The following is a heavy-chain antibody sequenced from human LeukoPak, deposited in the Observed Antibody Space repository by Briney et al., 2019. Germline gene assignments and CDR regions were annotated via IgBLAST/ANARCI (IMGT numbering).Heavy chain of an antibody. Sequence: GGSLRLSCAASGFTFSSYAMSWVRQAPGKGLEWVSAISGSGGNTYYADSVKGRFTISRDNSENTLYLQMNSLRAEDTAVYYCAKDKRGVRGVISYWGQGTLVTVSS. CDR2: ISGSGGNT. CDR3: AKDKRGVRGVISY. V-gene: IGHV3-23*01. J-gene: IGHJ4*02. CDR1: GFTFSSYA. D-gene: IGHD3-10*01.